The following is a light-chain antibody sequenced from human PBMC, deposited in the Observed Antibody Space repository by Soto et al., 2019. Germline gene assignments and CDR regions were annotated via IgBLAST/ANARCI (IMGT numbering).Light chain of an antibody. V-gene: IGKV3-15*01. J-gene: IGKJ4*01. CDR2: DAY. Sequence: ILMTQSPATLSVSPGERATLSCRASQSVITHVAWYQQRPGQPPRLLIYDAYTRATDISARFSGSGSGTEFTLTITSLQSEDCEVYYCQQYNNWPVTFGGGTKVDIK. CDR1: QSVITH. CDR3: QQYNNWPVT.